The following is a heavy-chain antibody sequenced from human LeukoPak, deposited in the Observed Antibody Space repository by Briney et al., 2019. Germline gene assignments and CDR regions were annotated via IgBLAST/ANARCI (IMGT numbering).Heavy chain of an antibody. Sequence: GGSLRLSCAASGFTFSNAWMSWVRQAPGKGLEWVGRIKSKTDGGTTDYAAPVKGRFTISRDDSKNTLYLQMNSLKTEDTAVYYCNGIGYYYYYMDVWGKGTTVTVSS. D-gene: IGHD1-14*01. V-gene: IGHV3-15*01. CDR1: GFTFSNAW. CDR3: NGIGYYYYYMDV. CDR2: IKSKTDGGTT. J-gene: IGHJ6*03.